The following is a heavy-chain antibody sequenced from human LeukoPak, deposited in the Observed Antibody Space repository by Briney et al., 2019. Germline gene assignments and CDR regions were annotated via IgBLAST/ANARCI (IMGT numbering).Heavy chain of an antibody. D-gene: IGHD2-15*01. Sequence: GGSLRLSCAASGFTFSNAWMSWVRQAPGKGLEWVAVISYDGSNKYYADSVKGRFTISRDNSKNTLYLQMNSLRAEDTAVYYCASPSVAATEYYYGMDVWGQGTTVTVSS. CDR2: ISYDGSNK. CDR1: GFTFSNAW. J-gene: IGHJ6*02. V-gene: IGHV3-30-3*01. CDR3: ASPSVAATEYYYGMDV.